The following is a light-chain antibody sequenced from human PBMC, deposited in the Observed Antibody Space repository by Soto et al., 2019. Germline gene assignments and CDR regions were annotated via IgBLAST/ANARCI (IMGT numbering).Light chain of an antibody. V-gene: IGLV1-40*01. CDR2: DNN. CDR1: SSNIGAGYD. CDR3: QSYDSSLSAPYV. Sequence: QSVLTQPPSVSGAPGQRVTISCAGSSSNIGAGYDVHWYQHLPGTAPKLLIYDNNNRPSGVPDRFSGSKSGTSASLAITGLQAEDEADYYSQSYDSSLSAPYVFGTVTKLTVL. J-gene: IGLJ1*01.